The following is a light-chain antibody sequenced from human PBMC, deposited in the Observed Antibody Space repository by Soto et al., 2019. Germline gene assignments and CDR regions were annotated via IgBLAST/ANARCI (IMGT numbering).Light chain of an antibody. Sequence: QSALTQPPSASGSPGQSVTISCTGTSSDVGAYNYVSWYQQHPGKAPKLMIYEVSKRPSGVPHRFSASKSGNTASLTVSGLQADDEGDYYCSSYAGSNNRVFGGGTKLTVL. CDR1: SSDVGAYNY. CDR3: SSYAGSNNRV. CDR2: EVS. J-gene: IGLJ3*02. V-gene: IGLV2-8*01.